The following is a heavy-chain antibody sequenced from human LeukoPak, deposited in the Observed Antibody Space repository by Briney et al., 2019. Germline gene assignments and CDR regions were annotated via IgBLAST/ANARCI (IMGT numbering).Heavy chain of an antibody. V-gene: IGHV4-34*01. D-gene: IGHD4-23*01. J-gene: IGHJ4*02. CDR3: ARGSTVADD. CDR1: GGSFSGYY. CDR2: INHSGST. Sequence: KPSETLSLTCAVCGGSFSGYYWSWIRQPPGKGLEWIGEINHSGSTNYNPSLKSRVTISVDTSKNQFSLKLSSVTAADTAVYYCARGSTVADDWGQGTLVTVSS.